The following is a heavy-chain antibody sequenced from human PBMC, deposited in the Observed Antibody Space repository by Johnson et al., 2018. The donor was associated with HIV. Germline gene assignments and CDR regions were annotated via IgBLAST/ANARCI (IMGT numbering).Heavy chain of an antibody. V-gene: IGHV3-11*04. CDR1: GFTFSDSY. J-gene: IGHJ3*02. D-gene: IGHD2-8*01. Sequence: QVQLVESGGGWVKPGGSLSLSCAASGFTFSDSYMNWIRQAPGKGLEWVSYISGSDGAIWYADSVKGRFTVSRDNAKNSFYLQMNSLRAEDTAVYYCARSVNAGRPFDIWGQWTLVTVSS. CDR3: ARSVNAGRPFDI. CDR2: ISGSDGAI.